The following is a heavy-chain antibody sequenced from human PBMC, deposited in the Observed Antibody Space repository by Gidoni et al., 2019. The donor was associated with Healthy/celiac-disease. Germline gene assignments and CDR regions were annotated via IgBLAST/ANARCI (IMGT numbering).Heavy chain of an antibody. V-gene: IGHV1-3*01. D-gene: IGHD6-13*01. J-gene: IGHJ4*02. CDR3: AYSRNFDY. CDR2: INAGNGNT. CDR1: GYTFTSYA. Sequence: QVQLVQSGAEVKTPGASVKVSCTASGYTFTSYAMHWVRQAPGQRLEWMGWINAGNGNTKYSQKFQGRVTITRDTSASTAYMDLSSLRSEDTAVYYCAYSRNFDYWGQGTLVTVSS.